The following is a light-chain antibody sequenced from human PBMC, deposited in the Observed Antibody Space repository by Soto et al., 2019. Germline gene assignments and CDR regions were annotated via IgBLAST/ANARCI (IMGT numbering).Light chain of an antibody. J-gene: IGLJ2*01. CDR3: SSYTTISTVV. Sequence: QSVLTQPASVSGSPGQSITISCTGTSSDVGGYNFVSWYQQHPGKAPKLIIYEVSNRPSGVSSRFSGSKSGNTASLTISGLQAEDEADYYCSSYTTISTVVFGGGTNLTVL. CDR2: EVS. V-gene: IGLV2-14*01. CDR1: SSDVGGYNF.